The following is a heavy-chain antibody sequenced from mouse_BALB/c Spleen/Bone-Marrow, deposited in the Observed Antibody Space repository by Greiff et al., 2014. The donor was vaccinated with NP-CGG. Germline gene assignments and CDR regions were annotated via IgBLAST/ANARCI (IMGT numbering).Heavy chain of an antibody. V-gene: IGHV1-67*01. CDR3: ARSRYGNNYAMDY. CDR2: ISTYSGNT. CDR1: GYTFTDYA. Sequence: VQLVESGPELVRPGVSVKISCKGSGYTFTDYAMHWVKQSHAKSLEWIGVISTYSGNTDYNQKFKGKATMTVDKSSSTAYMELARLTSEDSAIYYCARSRYGNNYAMDYWGQGTSVTVSS. D-gene: IGHD2-1*01. J-gene: IGHJ4*01.